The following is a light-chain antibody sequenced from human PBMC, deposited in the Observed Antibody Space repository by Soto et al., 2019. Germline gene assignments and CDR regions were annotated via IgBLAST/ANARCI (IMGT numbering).Light chain of an antibody. Sequence: QSALTQPPSVSAAPGQKVTISCSGSSSSTGKNFVSWYQQFPGIAPKLLIFEDNKRSSGIPNQLSGSKSGTSATLDITGLQTGDEADYYCASWDSSLNTMVFGGGTKVTVL. CDR1: SSSTGKNF. CDR3: ASWDSSLNTMV. V-gene: IGLV1-51*02. CDR2: EDN. J-gene: IGLJ3*02.